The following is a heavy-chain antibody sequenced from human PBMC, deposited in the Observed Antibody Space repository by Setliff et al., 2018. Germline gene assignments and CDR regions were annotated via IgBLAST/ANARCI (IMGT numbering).Heavy chain of an antibody. CDR2: IYYSGST. J-gene: IGHJ3*02. CDR3: ATRTYYDSNGYYYAIAGPFDI. D-gene: IGHD3-22*01. CDR1: GGSISSSNYY. Sequence: SETLSLTCTVSGGSISSSNYYWGWIHQPPGKGLEWIGSIYYSGSTYYSPSLKRRVTISVDTSKNQFSLKLSSVTAADTAVYYCATRTYYDSNGYYYAIAGPFDIWGQGTMVTVSS. V-gene: IGHV4-39*01.